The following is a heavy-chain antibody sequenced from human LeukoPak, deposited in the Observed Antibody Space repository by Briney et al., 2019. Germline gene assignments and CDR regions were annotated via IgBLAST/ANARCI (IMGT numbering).Heavy chain of an antibody. V-gene: IGHV3-23*01. CDR3: AKYLAGGWYYIDC. Sequence: GGSLRLSCAASGFPFSSNHMSWVRQAPGKGLEWVSGISGRGDSTYYTESVKGRFTISRDNSKNTLYLEMNSLRAEDTAVYYCAKYLAGGWYYIDCWGQGTLVTVSS. CDR2: ISGRGDST. J-gene: IGHJ4*02. D-gene: IGHD6-19*01. CDR1: GFPFSSNH.